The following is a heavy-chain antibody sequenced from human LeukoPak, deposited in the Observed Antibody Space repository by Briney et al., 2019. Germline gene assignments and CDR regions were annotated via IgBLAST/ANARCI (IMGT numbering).Heavy chain of an antibody. CDR2: IFYSGNT. V-gene: IGHV4-39*01. CDR3: ARHQPLPTGGAFDI. CDR1: GGSISTSDYY. Sequence: SETLSLTCTVSGGSISTSDYYWGWIRQPPGKGLEWIGSIFYSGNTYYNPSLKSRVTISVDTFKNQFSLNLSSVTAADTAIYYCARHQPLPTGGAFDIWGQGTRVTVSS. D-gene: IGHD1-1*01. J-gene: IGHJ3*02.